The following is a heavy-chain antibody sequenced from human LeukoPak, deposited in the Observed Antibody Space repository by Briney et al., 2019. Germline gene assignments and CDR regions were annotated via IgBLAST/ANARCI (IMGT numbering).Heavy chain of an antibody. J-gene: IGHJ4*02. D-gene: IGHD3-16*01. CDR2: IYHTGTT. CDR3: TRGAGWLIDY. V-gene: IGHV4-38-2*02. CDR1: GYSIISDYY. Sequence: SETLSLTCTVSGYSIISDYYWGWLRQPPGKELEWIGSIYHTGTTYYNPSLRSRVTISVDMSKNQFSLKLNSMTAADTAVYYCTRGAGWLIDYWGQGILVTVSS.